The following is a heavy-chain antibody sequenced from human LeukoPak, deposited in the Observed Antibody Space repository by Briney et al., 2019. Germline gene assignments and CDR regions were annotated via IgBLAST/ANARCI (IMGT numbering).Heavy chain of an antibody. V-gene: IGHV3-20*04. CDR3: ARDSGYYRPVDY. CDR1: GFTFDDYG. CDR2: INWNGGST. J-gene: IGHJ4*02. Sequence: PGGSLRLSCAASGFTFDDYGMSWVRHAPGKGLEWVSGINWNGGSTGYADSVKGRFTISRDNAKNSLYLQMNSLRAEDTASYYCARDSGYYRPVDYWGQGTLVTVSS. D-gene: IGHD3-22*01.